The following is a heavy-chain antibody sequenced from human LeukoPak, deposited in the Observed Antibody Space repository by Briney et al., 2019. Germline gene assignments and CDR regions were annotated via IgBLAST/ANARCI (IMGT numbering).Heavy chain of an antibody. D-gene: IGHD3-22*01. J-gene: IGHJ4*02. CDR3: ARSGLHYYDSSGPDY. CDR1: GFTFSSYA. V-gene: IGHV3-30-3*01. CDR2: ISYDGSNK. Sequence: GGSLRLSCAASGFTFSSYAMHWVRQAPGKGLEWVAVISYDGSNKYYADSVKGRFTISRDNSKNTLYLQMNSLRAEDTAGYYCARSGLHYYDSSGPDYWGQGTLVTVSS.